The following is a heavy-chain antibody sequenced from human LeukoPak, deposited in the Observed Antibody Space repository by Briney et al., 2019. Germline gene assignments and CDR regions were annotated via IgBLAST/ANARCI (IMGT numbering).Heavy chain of an antibody. V-gene: IGHV4-59*01. CDR1: GGSISSYY. D-gene: IGHD5-18*01. J-gene: IGHJ6*03. Sequence: SETLSLTCTVSGGSISSYYWSWIRQPPGKGLEWIGYIYYSGSTSYNPSLKSRVTISVDTSKNQFSLKLSSVTAADTAVYYCARGKVGYSYGYYYYYMDVWGKGTTVTVSS. CDR2: IYYSGST. CDR3: ARGKVGYSYGYYYYYMDV.